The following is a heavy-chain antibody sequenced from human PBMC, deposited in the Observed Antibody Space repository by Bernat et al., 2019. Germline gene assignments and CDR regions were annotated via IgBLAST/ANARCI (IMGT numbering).Heavy chain of an antibody. J-gene: IGHJ4*02. D-gene: IGHD3-22*01. V-gene: IGHV3-23*01. CDR2: VIGSGGST. CDR3: AIRNADSSGYPF. CDR1: GFSFSSYA. Sequence: EVQLLESGGGLVQPGGSLRLSCVGSGFSFSSYAMTWVRQAPGKGLEWVSAVIGSGGSTYYADSVKGRFTISRDNSRNTAYLQMNSLRAEDTAVYYCAIRNADSSGYPFWGQGTLVTVSS.